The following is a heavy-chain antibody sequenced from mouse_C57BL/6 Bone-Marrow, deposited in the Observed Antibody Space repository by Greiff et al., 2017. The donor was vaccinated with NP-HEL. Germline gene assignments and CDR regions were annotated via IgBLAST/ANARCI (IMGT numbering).Heavy chain of an antibody. CDR3: ARNRYGNYVRYFDY. Sequence: VMLVESGPGLVQPSQSLSITCTVSGFSLTSYGVHWVRQSPGKGLEWLGVIWSGGSTDYYAAFISRLSISKDNSKSQVFFKMNSLQADDTAIYYCARNRYGNYVRYFDYWGQGTTLTVSS. CDR1: GFSLTSYG. J-gene: IGHJ2*01. V-gene: IGHV2-2*01. CDR2: IWSGGST. D-gene: IGHD2-1*01.